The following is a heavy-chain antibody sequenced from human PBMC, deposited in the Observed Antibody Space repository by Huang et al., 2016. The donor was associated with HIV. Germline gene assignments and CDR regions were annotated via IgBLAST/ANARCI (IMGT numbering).Heavy chain of an antibody. CDR2: VHYSGTT. J-gene: IGHJ4*02. CDR3: ARPGEDFWSGPFDS. Sequence: QLQLQESGPGLVKPSETLSLTCTVSGGSISKTFFWGWVRQPPGKGLEWIGSVHYSGTTHYNPSLKSRVTISIDTSKNQFSLNLTSVTAADSAMYYCARPGEDFWSGPFDSWSQGTLVTVSS. V-gene: IGHV4-39*01. D-gene: IGHD3-3*01. CDR1: GGSISKTFF.